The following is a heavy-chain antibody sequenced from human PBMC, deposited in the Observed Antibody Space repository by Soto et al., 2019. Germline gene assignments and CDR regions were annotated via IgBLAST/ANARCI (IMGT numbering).Heavy chain of an antibody. D-gene: IGHD2-21*02. V-gene: IGHV3-9*01. CDR3: AKSTGVTANGMDV. CDR1: GFNFDEYG. CDR2: ISWNSGTI. J-gene: IGHJ6*02. Sequence: EVQLVESGGGLVQPGRSLRLSCGASGFNFDEYGMYWVRQAAGKGLEWVSGISWNSGTIGYADSVKGRFTISRDNAKKSLYLQMSSLRAEDTALYYCAKSTGVTANGMDVWGQGTTVTVSS.